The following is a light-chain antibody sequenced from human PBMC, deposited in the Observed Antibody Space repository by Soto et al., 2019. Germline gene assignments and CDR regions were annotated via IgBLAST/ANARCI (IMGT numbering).Light chain of an antibody. CDR3: QQCNNWPLT. CDR2: GAS. Sequence: EIVMTQSPATLSVSPGERATLSCRASQSVSNNLAWFQQKPGQAPTLLLFGASTRATGIPARFSGSGSGTEFTLTISSLQSEDFAVYYCQQCNNWPLTFGQGTKVEI. V-gene: IGKV3-15*01. CDR1: QSVSNN. J-gene: IGKJ1*01.